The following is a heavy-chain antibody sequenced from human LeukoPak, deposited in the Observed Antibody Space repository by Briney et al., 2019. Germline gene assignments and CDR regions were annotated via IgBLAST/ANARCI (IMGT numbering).Heavy chain of an antibody. J-gene: IGHJ4*02. V-gene: IGHV1-18*01. CDR1: GYTFTSYG. CDR2: ISAYNGNT. CDR3: ARESPLIDFWSGYYHNFDY. Sequence: TSVKVSCKASGYTFTSYGISWVRQAPGQGLEWMGWISAYNGNTNYAQKLQGRVTITTDTSTSTAYMELRSLRSDDTAVYYCARESPLIDFWSGYYHNFDYWGQGTLVTVSS. D-gene: IGHD3-3*01.